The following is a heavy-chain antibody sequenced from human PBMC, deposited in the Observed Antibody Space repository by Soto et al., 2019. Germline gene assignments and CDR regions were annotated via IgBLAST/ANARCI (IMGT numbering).Heavy chain of an antibody. V-gene: IGHV4-59*01. CDR2: IYYSGST. CDR1: GGSISSYY. J-gene: IGHJ6*03. Sequence: QVQLQESGPGLVKPSETLSLTCTVSGGSISSYYWSWIRQPPGKGLEWIGYIYYSGSTNYNPSLKSPVTISVDTSKNQFSRKLSSVTAADTAVYYCARAPNNYDFWSGFHRFSNPYYYYMDVWGKGTTVTVSS. D-gene: IGHD3-3*01. CDR3: ARAPNNYDFWSGFHRFSNPYYYYMDV.